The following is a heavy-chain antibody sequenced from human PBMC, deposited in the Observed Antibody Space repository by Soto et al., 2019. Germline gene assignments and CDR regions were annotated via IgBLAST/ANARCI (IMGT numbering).Heavy chain of an antibody. CDR2: IIPVFGTA. CDR3: ARGDATKIVVTTYYGMDV. V-gene: IGHV1-69*12. CDR1: GGSLSNFG. D-gene: IGHD4-17*01. J-gene: IGHJ6*02. Sequence: QVQLVQSGAEVKKPGSSVKVSCKASGGSLSNFGISWVRQAPGQGLEWMGGIIPVFGTANYAQKFQGRVTISADYSTSIVYMNVTSLRSEDTAVYYCARGDATKIVVTTYYGMDVWGQGTTVTVSS.